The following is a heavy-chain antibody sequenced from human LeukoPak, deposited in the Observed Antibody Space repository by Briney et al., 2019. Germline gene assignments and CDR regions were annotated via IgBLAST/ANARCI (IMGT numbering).Heavy chain of an antibody. Sequence: GGSLRLSCAASGFTFSSYSMNWVRQAPGKGLEWVSSISSSSSYIYYADSVKGRFTISRDNAKNSLYLQMNSLRAEDTALYYCARPYYYDSSGYYYGHAFDIWGQGTMVTVSS. D-gene: IGHD3-22*01. CDR3: ARPYYYDSSGYYYGHAFDI. CDR2: ISSSSSYI. CDR1: GFTFSSYS. V-gene: IGHV3-21*01. J-gene: IGHJ3*02.